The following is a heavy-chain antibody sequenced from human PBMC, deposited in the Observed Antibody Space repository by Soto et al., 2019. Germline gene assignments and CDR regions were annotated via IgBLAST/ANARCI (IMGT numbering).Heavy chain of an antibody. V-gene: IGHV4-39*01. D-gene: IGHD6-6*01. J-gene: IGHJ5*02. Sequence: QLQLQESGPGLVKPSETLSLICTVSGYSISSNGYHWGWIRQPPGKGLEWIASVSYSGTTYYHPSLQSRVTISVDTSKNQFSLKLNSFTAADTAGNYCARHSSQYSYSGWFDPWGQGTLVTVSS. CDR3: ARHSSQYSYSGWFDP. CDR2: VSYSGTT. CDR1: GYSISSNGYH.